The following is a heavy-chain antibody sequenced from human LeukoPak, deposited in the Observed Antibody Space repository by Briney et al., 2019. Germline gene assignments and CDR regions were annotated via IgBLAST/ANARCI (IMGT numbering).Heavy chain of an antibody. CDR1: GFTFSSYW. CDR3: AAGFGELFF. J-gene: IGHJ4*02. V-gene: IGHV3-7*01. Sequence: GGSLGLFCAASGFTFSSYWMSWVRQAPGKGREWVANIKQDGSEKYYVDSVKGRFTISRDNAKNSLYLQMNSLRAEDTAVYYCAAGFGELFFWGQGTLVTVSS. CDR2: IKQDGSEK. D-gene: IGHD3-10*01.